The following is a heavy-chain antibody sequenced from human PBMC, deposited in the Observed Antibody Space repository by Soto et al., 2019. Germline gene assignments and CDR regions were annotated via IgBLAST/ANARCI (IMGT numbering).Heavy chain of an antibody. CDR1: GITFSNYY. Sequence: EVQMVESGGGLVKPGGSLRLSCAASGITFSNYYMNWVRQAPGKGLEWVSSIDSSGSHTFYADSVKGRFTISRDNAINSLYLQMKRLRAEDTAVYHCAGTYDSLYYWGQGTLVTVSS. CDR3: AGTYDSLYY. J-gene: IGHJ4*02. D-gene: IGHD3-22*01. CDR2: IDSSGSHT. V-gene: IGHV3-21*01.